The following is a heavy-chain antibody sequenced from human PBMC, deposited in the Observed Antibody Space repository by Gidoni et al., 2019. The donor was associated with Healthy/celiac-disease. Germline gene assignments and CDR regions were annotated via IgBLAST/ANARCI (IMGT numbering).Heavy chain of an antibody. V-gene: IGHV1-69*01. CDR1: GGTFSSYA. D-gene: IGHD2-15*01. CDR2: IIPICGTA. CDR3: ASPVDVVAAVSQYYYYGMDV. Sequence: QVQLVQSGAEVKKPGSSVKVSCKASGGTFSSYAISWVRQAPGQGLEWMGGIIPICGTANYAQKFQGRVTITADESTSTAYMELSSLRSEDTAVYYCASPVDVVAAVSQYYYYGMDVWGQGTTVTVSS. J-gene: IGHJ6*02.